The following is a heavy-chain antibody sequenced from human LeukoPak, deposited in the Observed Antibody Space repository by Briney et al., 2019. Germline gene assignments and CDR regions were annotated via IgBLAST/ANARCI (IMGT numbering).Heavy chain of an antibody. V-gene: IGHV1-2*02. J-gene: IGHJ4*02. CDR2: INPNSGGT. CDR1: GYTFTGYY. Sequence: ASVKVSCKASGYTFTGYYTHWVRQAPGQGLEWMGWINPNSGGTNYAQKFQGRVTMTRDTSISTAYMELSRLRSDDTAVYYCASWGHELFRAMVNWGQGTLVTASS. CDR3: ASWGHELFRAMVN. D-gene: IGHD5-18*01.